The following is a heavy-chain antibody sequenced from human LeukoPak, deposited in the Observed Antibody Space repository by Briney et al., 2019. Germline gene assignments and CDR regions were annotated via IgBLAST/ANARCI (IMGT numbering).Heavy chain of an antibody. Sequence: SETLSLTCTVSGDSISSSNKNYYWGWIRQPPGKGLEWIGSIYYSGSTYYNPSLKSRVTTSVDTSKNQFSLKLSSVTATDTAVYYCARLVVDSSGWETIDYWGQGTLVTVSS. CDR2: IYYSGST. J-gene: IGHJ4*02. V-gene: IGHV4-39*01. D-gene: IGHD6-19*01. CDR1: GDSISSSNKNYY. CDR3: ARLVVDSSGWETIDY.